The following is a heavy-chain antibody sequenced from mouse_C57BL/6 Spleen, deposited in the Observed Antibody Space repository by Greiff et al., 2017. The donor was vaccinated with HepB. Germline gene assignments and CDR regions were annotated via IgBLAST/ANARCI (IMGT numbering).Heavy chain of an antibody. V-gene: IGHV1-53*01. D-gene: IGHD2-1*01. CDR3: AREGYGNGDFDY. Sequence: QVQLKQPGTELVKPGASVKLSCKASGYTFTSYWMHWVKQRPGQGLEWIGNINPSNGGTNYNEKFKSKATLTVDKSSSTAYMQLSSLTSEDSAVYYCAREGYGNGDFDYWGQGTTLTVSS. CDR1: GYTFTSYW. CDR2: INPSNGGT. J-gene: IGHJ2*01.